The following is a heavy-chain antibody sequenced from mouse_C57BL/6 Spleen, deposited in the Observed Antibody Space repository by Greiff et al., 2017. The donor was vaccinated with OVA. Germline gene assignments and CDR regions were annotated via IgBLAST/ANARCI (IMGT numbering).Heavy chain of an antibody. Sequence: EVQLQESGGGLVQPGGSMKLSCVASGFTFSNYWMNWVRQSPEKGLEWVAQIRLKSDNYATHYAESVKGRFTISRDDSKSSVYLQMNNLRAEDTGIYYCTAIYYDYGVDYWGQGTTLTVSS. CDR2: IRLKSDNYAT. J-gene: IGHJ2*01. CDR3: TAIYYDYGVDY. D-gene: IGHD2-4*01. V-gene: IGHV6-3*01. CDR1: GFTFSNYW.